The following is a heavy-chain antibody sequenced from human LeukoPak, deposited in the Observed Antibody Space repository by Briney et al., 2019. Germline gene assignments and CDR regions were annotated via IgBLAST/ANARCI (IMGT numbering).Heavy chain of an antibody. D-gene: IGHD4-17*01. J-gene: IGHJ4*02. CDR1: GGSIGSYY. V-gene: IGHV4-59*01. CDR3: ARLDYGDYFDY. CDR2: IYYSGST. Sequence: SETPSLTCTVSGGSIGSYYWCWIRQPPGKGLEWIGYIYYSGSTNYNPSLKSRVTISVDTSKNQFSLKLSSVTAADTAVYYCARLDYGDYFDYWGQGTLVTVSS.